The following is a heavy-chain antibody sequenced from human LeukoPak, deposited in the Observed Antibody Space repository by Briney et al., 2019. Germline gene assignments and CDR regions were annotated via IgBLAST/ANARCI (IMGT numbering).Heavy chain of an antibody. CDR1: GFTFSSYG. V-gene: IGHV3-30*18. Sequence: GRSLRLSCAASGFTFSSYGMHWVRQAPGKGLEWVAVISYDGSNKYYADSVKGRFTISRDNSKNTLYLQMNSLRAEDTAVYYCVKEVAVAGNGDYWGQGTLVTVSS. D-gene: IGHD6-19*01. J-gene: IGHJ4*02. CDR2: ISYDGSNK. CDR3: VKEVAVAGNGDY.